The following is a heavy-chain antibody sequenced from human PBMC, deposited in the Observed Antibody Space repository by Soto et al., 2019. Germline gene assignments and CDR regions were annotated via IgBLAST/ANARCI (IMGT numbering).Heavy chain of an antibody. CDR3: AVDYYYMDV. V-gene: IGHV3-48*01. J-gene: IGHJ6*03. Sequence: PGGSLRLPCAAAGFTFSSYNMHWVRQAPGKGLEWVSYISSSSSTIYYAESVKGRFTISRDNAKKSLFLQMNSLRAEDTAVYYCAVDYYYMDVWGKGTTVTV. CDR1: GFTFSSYN. CDR2: ISSSSSTI.